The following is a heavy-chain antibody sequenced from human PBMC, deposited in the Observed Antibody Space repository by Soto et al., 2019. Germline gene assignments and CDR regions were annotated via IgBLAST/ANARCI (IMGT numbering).Heavy chain of an antibody. Sequence: EVQLLESGGDLVQPGGSLRLSCAASGYTFSSYAMNWVRQPPGKGLEWVSAISGSGGNTFYADSVKGRFTISRDNSKNTLFLQMHGLSAEDTAIYFCAMLNSGSYSFHGMDVWGQGTKVTVSS. V-gene: IGHV3-23*01. J-gene: IGHJ6*02. D-gene: IGHD1-26*01. CDR1: GYTFSSYA. CDR3: AMLNSGSYSFHGMDV. CDR2: ISGSGGNT.